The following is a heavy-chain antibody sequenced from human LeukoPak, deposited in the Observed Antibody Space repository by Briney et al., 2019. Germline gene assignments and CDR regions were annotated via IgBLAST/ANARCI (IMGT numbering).Heavy chain of an antibody. CDR1: GGSISSGSYY. V-gene: IGHV4-61*02. Sequence: SQTLSLTCTVSGGSISSGSYYWTWIRRPAGKGLEWIGRIYTSGSTNYNPSLKSRVTISVDTSKNQFSLKLSSVTAADTAVYYCARQPLAAWRPGWFDPWGQGTLVTVSS. D-gene: IGHD1-14*01. CDR3: ARQPLAAWRPGWFDP. CDR2: IYTSGST. J-gene: IGHJ5*02.